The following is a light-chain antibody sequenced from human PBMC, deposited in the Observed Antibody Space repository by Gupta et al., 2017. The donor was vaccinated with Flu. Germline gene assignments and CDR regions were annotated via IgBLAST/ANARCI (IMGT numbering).Light chain of an antibody. CDR1: KVGEKY. V-gene: IGLV3-1*01. CDR2: QGT. CDR3: QAWDSSIVV. Sequence: SYGLTQPPSVYVSPGQTATITCSGEKVGEKYASWYQQKPGKSPVLVMYQGTKRPSGLPERFSGSSSGNTATLAISGTQAMDEADYYCQAWDSSIVVFGGGTKLTVL. J-gene: IGLJ3*02.